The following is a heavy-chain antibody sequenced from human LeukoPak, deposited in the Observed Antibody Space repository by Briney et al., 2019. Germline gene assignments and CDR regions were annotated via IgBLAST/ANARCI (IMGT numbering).Heavy chain of an antibody. J-gene: IGHJ4*02. CDR2: INSDGSDT. D-gene: IGHD5-12*01. V-gene: IGHV3-74*01. Sequence: PGGSLRLSCAASGFTFSSYWMSWVRQAPGKGLVWVSRINSDGSDTSYADSVRGRFTISRDNAKNTLYLQMNSLRAEDTAVYFCARDRYTGYDFDYWGQGTLVTVSS. CDR3: ARDRYTGYDFDY. CDR1: GFTFSSYW.